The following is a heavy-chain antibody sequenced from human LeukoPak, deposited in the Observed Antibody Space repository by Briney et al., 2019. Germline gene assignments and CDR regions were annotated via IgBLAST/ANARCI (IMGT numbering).Heavy chain of an antibody. Sequence: ASVNVSCKVSGYTLTELSMHWVRQAPGKGLEWMGGFDPEDGETIYAQKFQGRVTMTEDTSTDTAYMELSSLRSEDTAVYYCATAGFEKHYYYGMDVWGQGTTVTVSS. CDR2: FDPEDGET. V-gene: IGHV1-24*01. D-gene: IGHD3-10*01. J-gene: IGHJ6*02. CDR3: ATAGFEKHYYYGMDV. CDR1: GYTLTELS.